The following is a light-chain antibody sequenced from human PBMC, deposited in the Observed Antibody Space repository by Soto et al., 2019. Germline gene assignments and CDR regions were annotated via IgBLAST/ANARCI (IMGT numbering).Light chain of an antibody. V-gene: IGKV1-5*01. CDR2: DAS. Sequence: DIQMTQTPSTLSASVGDRVTITCRASQSISPWLAWYQQKPGKAPKFLIYDASSLGSGVSSRFSGSGSRTEFIPTISSLQPDDFATYYCQQYHSYPLTFGGGTKVEIK. CDR3: QQYHSYPLT. J-gene: IGKJ4*01. CDR1: QSISPW.